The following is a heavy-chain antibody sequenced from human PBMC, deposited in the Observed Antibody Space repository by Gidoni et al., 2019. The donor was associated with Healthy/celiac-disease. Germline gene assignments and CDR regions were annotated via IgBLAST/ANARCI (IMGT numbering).Heavy chain of an antibody. Sequence: EVQLLESGGGLVQPGGSLRLSCAASGFTFSSYARSWVRLAPGKGLGGFSAISGSGGSTYYADSVKGRFTISRDNSKNTLYLQMNSLRAEDTAVYYCAKDFRRNWNVNYYYGMDVWGQGTTVTVSS. D-gene: IGHD1-20*01. CDR3: AKDFRRNWNVNYYYGMDV. J-gene: IGHJ6*02. V-gene: IGHV3-23*01. CDR1: GFTFSSYA. CDR2: ISGSGGST.